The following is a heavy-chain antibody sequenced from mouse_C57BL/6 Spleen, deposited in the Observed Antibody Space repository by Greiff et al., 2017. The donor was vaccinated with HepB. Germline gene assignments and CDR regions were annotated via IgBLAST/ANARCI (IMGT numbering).Heavy chain of an antibody. V-gene: IGHV5-9*01. CDR1: GFTFSSYT. Sequence: EVKVVESGGGLVKPGGSLKLSCAASGFTFSSYTMSWVRQTPEKRLEWVATISGGGGNTYYPDSVKGRFTISRDNAKNTLYLQMSSLRSEDTALYYCARLDYGSSSAWFAYWGQGTLVTVSA. CDR2: ISGGGGNT. CDR3: ARLDYGSSSAWFAY. J-gene: IGHJ3*01. D-gene: IGHD1-1*01.